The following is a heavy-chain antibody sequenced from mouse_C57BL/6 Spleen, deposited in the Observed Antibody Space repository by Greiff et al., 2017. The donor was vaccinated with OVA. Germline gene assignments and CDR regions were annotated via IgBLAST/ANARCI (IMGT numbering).Heavy chain of an antibody. Sequence: QVQLKQSGPELVKPGASVKISCKASGYAFSSSWMNWVKQRPGKGLEWIGRIYPGDGDTNYNGKFKGKATLTADKSSSTAYMQLSSLTSEDSAVYFCAREGYYGSSGDFDVWGTGTTVTVSS. J-gene: IGHJ1*03. V-gene: IGHV1-82*01. D-gene: IGHD1-1*01. CDR2: IYPGDGDT. CDR1: GYAFSSSW. CDR3: AREGYYGSSGDFDV.